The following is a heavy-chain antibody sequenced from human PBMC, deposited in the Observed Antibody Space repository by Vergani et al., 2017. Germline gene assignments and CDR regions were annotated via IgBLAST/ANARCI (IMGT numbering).Heavy chain of an antibody. CDR3: ARDTVSGSRYFDY. Sequence: QVQLVESGGGVVQPGGSLRLSCGASGFTFSNYGMHWVRQAPGKGLEWVTFIRYDGSNTYYADSVKGRFTISRDNSKNTLCLQMNSLRPEDTAVYYCARDTVSGSRYFDYWGQRTLVTVSS. D-gene: IGHD2-15*01. CDR2: IRYDGSNT. V-gene: IGHV3-30*02. CDR1: GFTFSNYG. J-gene: IGHJ4*02.